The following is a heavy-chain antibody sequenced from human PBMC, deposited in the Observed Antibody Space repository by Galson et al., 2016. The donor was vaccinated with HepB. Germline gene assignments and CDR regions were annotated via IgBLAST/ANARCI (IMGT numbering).Heavy chain of an antibody. Sequence: SLRLSCAASGFTFSAYWMHWVRQAPGKGLVWVSRISSDGSDIKYADSVKGRFTISRDSAKNTLYLQMNSLRVEDTAVYYCARDETVQGPSTIYYWGQGTLVTVSS. J-gene: IGHJ4*02. V-gene: IGHV3-74*01. CDR2: ISSDGSDI. CDR1: GFTFSAYW. D-gene: IGHD2-21*02. CDR3: ARDETVQGPSTIYY.